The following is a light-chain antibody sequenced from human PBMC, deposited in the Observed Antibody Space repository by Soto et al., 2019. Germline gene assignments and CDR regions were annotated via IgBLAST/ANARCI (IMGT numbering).Light chain of an antibody. J-gene: IGLJ3*02. V-gene: IGLV2-11*01. Sequence: QSALTQPRSVSGSPGQSVTISCTGTSSDVGGYNYVSWYQQHPGKAPKVMIYDVATRPSGVPDRFSGSKSGNTAYLTISGLQAEDEADYYCCSYAGSYTRVFGGGTKLTVL. CDR1: SSDVGGYNY. CDR2: DVA. CDR3: CSYAGSYTRV.